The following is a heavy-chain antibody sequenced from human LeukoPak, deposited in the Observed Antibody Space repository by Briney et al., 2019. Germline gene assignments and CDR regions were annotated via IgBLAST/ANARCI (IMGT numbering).Heavy chain of an antibody. D-gene: IGHD1-26*01. CDR3: ARANQETIVGGIEDAFDI. J-gene: IGHJ3*02. CDR1: GDSISSYY. V-gene: IGHV4-59*01. CDR2: IYYSGST. Sequence: SETLSLTCTVSGDSISSYYWSWLRQPPGKGLEWFGYIYYSGSTYYNPSLKSRVTISVDRSKNQFSLKLSSVTAADTAVYYCARANQETIVGGIEDAFDIWGQGTMVTVSS.